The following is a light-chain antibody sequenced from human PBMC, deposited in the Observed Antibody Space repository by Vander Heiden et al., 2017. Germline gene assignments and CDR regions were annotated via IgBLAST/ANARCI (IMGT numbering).Light chain of an antibody. CDR1: QSVGSGY. CDR2: GAS. J-gene: IGKJ4*01. V-gene: IGKV3-20*01. CDR3: QQYGSSVGLT. Sequence: EIVLTQPPGTMSLSPGERATLSCRASQSVGSGYLAWYQQKPGQAPRLLIYGASSRATGIPDRFSGSGSGTDFTLTISRLEPEDFAVYFCQQYGSSVGLTFGGGTKVEIK.